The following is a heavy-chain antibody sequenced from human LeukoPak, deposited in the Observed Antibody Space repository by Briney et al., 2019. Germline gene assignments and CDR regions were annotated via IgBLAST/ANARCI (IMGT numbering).Heavy chain of an antibody. V-gene: IGHV4-59*08. CDR3: ARHSTSGWNWFDP. J-gene: IGHJ5*02. CDR1: GGSISHYY. CDR2: IYYSGST. D-gene: IGHD6-19*01. Sequence: PSETLSLTCTVSGGSISHYYWSWFRQPPGKGLEWIGYIYYSGSTNYNPSLKSRVTISVDTSKNQFSLKLSSVTAADTVVYYCARHSTSGWNWFDPWGQGTLVTVSS.